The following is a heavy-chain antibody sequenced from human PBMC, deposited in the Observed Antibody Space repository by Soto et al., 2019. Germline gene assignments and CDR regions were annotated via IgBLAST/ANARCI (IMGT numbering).Heavy chain of an antibody. Sequence: GGSLRLSCSASGFTFSSYAMHWVRQAPGKGLEYVSAISSNGGSTYYADSVKGRFTISRDNSKNTLYLQMSSLRAEDTAVYHSVKDMSPDPPEAFDSWGQGTMVTVSS. CDR2: ISSNGGST. V-gene: IGHV3-64D*09. CDR3: VKDMSPDPPEAFDS. CDR1: GFTFSSYA. D-gene: IGHD3-16*01. J-gene: IGHJ3*02.